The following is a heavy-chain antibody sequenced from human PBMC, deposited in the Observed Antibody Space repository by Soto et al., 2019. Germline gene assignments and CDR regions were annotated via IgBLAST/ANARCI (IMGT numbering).Heavy chain of an antibody. V-gene: IGHV1-8*01. J-gene: IGHJ6*02. CDR1: GYTFSNYD. CDR3: ARGIKGLPPSAFDV. D-gene: IGHD5-12*01. CDR2: LNPNTDKT. Sequence: ASVNCSCKASGYTFSNYDINWVRQATGQGLEWMGWLNPNTDKTGSAQKFQGRVTMTRNTSLSTAYLELSGLRSDDAAVYYCARGIKGLPPSAFDVWGQGTTVTVSS.